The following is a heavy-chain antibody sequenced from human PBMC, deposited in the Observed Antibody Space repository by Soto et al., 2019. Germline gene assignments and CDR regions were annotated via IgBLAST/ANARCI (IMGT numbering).Heavy chain of an antibody. CDR1: GFTFSSYA. V-gene: IGHV3-30-3*01. Sequence: GGSLRLSCAASGFTFSSYAMHWVRQAPGKGLEWVAVISYDGSNKYYADSVKGRFTISRDNSKNTLYLQMNSLRAEDTAVYYCARTQGYSSLVEALDYYGMDVWGQGTTVTVSS. J-gene: IGHJ6*02. CDR2: ISYDGSNK. D-gene: IGHD6-13*01. CDR3: ARTQGYSSLVEALDYYGMDV.